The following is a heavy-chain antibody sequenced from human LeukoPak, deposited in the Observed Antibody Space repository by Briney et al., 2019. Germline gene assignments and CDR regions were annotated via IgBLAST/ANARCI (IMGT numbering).Heavy chain of an antibody. CDR3: AKDIQTMTTVTTDY. V-gene: IGHV3-30*18. CDR2: VSFDGSNK. J-gene: IGHJ4*02. D-gene: IGHD4-17*01. CDR1: AFTFNIYG. Sequence: PGGSLRLSCAASAFTFNIYGMNWVRQAPGKGLEWVSLVSFDGSNKYYADSVKGRFTISRDNSKNTLFLQMNGLRPEDTAVYYCAKDIQTMTTVTTDYWGQGTLVTVSS.